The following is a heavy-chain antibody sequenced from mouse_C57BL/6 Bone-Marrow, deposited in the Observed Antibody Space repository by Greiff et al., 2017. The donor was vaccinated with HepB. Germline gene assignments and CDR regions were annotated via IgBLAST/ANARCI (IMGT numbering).Heavy chain of an antibody. Sequence: EVQLVESGGDLVKPGGSLKLSCAASGFTFSSYGMSWVRQTPDKRLEWVATISSGGSYTYYPDSVKGRFTISRDNAKNTLYLQMSSLKSEDTAMYYCASHYDGYWGLRRRGFAYWGQGTLVTVSA. CDR3: ASHYDGYWGLRRRGFAY. CDR1: GFTFSSYG. CDR2: ISSGGSYT. J-gene: IGHJ3*01. D-gene: IGHD2-3*01. V-gene: IGHV5-6*01.